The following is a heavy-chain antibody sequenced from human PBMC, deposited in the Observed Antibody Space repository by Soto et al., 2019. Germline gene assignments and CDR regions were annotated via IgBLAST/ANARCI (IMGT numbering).Heavy chain of an antibody. CDR1: GGSISSYY. D-gene: IGHD1-1*01. CDR3: ARIGWNDAYDY. CDR2: IYYSGST. V-gene: IGHV4-59*08. J-gene: IGHJ4*02. Sequence: SETLSLTCTVSGGSISSYYWSWIRQPPGKGLEWIGYIYYSGSTNYNPSLKSRVTISVDTSKNQFSLKLSSVTAADTAVYYCARIGWNDAYDYWGQGTLVTVSS.